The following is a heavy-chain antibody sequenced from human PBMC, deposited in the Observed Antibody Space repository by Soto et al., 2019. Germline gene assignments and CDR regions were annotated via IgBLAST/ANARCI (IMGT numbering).Heavy chain of an antibody. J-gene: IGHJ6*02. CDR2: IDTSGAT. Sequence: SETLSLTGTVSGGSISSYYVSWIRKSAGKGLEWIGRIDTSGATNCNPSLKSRVTMSVDASKNHFSLNLSSVTAADTAVYYCARGPRGYVYYHGMDVWRQGTTVTASS. CDR3: ARGPRGYVYYHGMDV. D-gene: IGHD3-10*01. CDR1: GGSISSYY. V-gene: IGHV4-4*07.